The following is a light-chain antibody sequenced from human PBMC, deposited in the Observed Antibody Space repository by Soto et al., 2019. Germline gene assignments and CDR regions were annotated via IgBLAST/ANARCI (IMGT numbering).Light chain of an antibody. CDR1: QSVNNY. CDR3: QQRSVWPWT. CDR2: DTS. Sequence: EIVLTQSPATLSLSPGERATLSCRASQSVNNYLAWYQQKPGQAPRLLIYDTSDRASGIPARFSGSGSGTDFTLTISSLDPEDFAVFYCQQRSVWPWTFGQGTKVEIK. V-gene: IGKV3-11*01. J-gene: IGKJ1*01.